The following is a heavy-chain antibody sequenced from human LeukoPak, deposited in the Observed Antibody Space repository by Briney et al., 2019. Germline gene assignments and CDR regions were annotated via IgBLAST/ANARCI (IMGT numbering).Heavy chain of an antibody. CDR2: ISGSGGST. CDR3: AKDGPDIVVVPAANYFDY. J-gene: IGHJ4*02. V-gene: IGHV3-23*01. CDR1: GFTVSSNY. Sequence: HPGGSLRLSCAASGFTVSSNYMSWVRQAPGKGLEWVSAISGSGGSTYYADSVKGRFTISRDNSKNTLYLQMNSLRAEDTAVYYCAKDGPDIVVVPAANYFDYWGQGTLVTVSS. D-gene: IGHD2-2*01.